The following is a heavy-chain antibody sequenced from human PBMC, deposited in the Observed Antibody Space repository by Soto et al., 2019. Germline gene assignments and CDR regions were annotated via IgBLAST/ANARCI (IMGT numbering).Heavy chain of an antibody. J-gene: IGHJ4*02. CDR1: GYTFSIYA. D-gene: IGHD3-10*01. V-gene: IGHV1-3*04. CDR2: IDIGRDKT. Sequence: QVQAVQSGAEVKQPGASVKVSCKTSGYTFSIYAIHWVRQAPGQGLEWMGWIDIGRDKTRYSEKFQDRVAITKDTSARTAYMELTRLKSEDTAVYYCAIRDAADFDFWGQGTLVTVPS. CDR3: AIRDAADFDF.